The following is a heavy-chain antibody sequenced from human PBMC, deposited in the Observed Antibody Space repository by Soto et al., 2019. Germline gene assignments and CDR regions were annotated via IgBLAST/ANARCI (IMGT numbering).Heavy chain of an antibody. J-gene: IGHJ4*02. D-gene: IGHD6-19*01. CDR1: GVSISSKYY. V-gene: IGHV4-4*02. CDR3: ARSIGWYEIDY. Sequence: QVLLQESGPGLVQPSGTLSLSCVVSGVSISSKYYWGWVRQPQGKGLVRLGDISHIGSVNSNPSLKSRVTISMDKSQNQFSLKVNSVTDADTDVYYCARSIGWYEIDYWGQGTLVIVSS. CDR2: ISHIGSV.